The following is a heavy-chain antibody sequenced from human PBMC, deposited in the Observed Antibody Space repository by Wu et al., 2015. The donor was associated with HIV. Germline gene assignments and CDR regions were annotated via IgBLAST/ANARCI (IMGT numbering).Heavy chain of an antibody. J-gene: IGHJ3*02. CDR2: IIPIFGTA. Sequence: QVQLVQSGAEVKKPGSSVKVSCKASGGTFSSYAISWVRQAPGQGLEWMGRIIPIFGTANYAQKFQGRVTITADESTSTAYMELSSLRSEDTAVYYCASRYYYDSSGYREGAFDIWGQGTMVTVSS. V-gene: IGHV1-69*13. D-gene: IGHD3-22*01. CDR1: GGTFSSYA. CDR3: ASRYYYDSSGYREGAFDI.